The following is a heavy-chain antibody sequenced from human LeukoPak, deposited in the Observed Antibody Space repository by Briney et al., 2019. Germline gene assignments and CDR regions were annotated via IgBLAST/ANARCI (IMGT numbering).Heavy chain of an antibody. CDR3: AKDFWEMSTTDY. Sequence: SGGSLRLSCAASGFTFSRYGMHWARQAPGKGLEWVAVISYDGSNTYYADSVRGRFTISRDNSKNTLYLQMNSLRAEDTAVYYCAKDFWEMSTTDYWGQGTLVTVSS. V-gene: IGHV3-30*18. CDR1: GFTFSRYG. CDR2: ISYDGSNT. D-gene: IGHD5-24*01. J-gene: IGHJ4*02.